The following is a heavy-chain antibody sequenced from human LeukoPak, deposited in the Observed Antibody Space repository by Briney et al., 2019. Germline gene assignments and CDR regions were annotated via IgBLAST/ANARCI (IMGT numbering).Heavy chain of an antibody. CDR3: ARENYYGSGSYGGNWFDP. D-gene: IGHD3-10*01. V-gene: IGHV1-69*05. CDR1: GGTFSSNA. Sequence: SVKVSCKASGGTFSSNAISWVRQAPGQGLEWMGGIIPIFGTANYAQKFQGRVTITTDESTSTAYMELSSLRSEDTAVYYCARENYYGSGSYGGNWFDPWGQGTLVTVSS. J-gene: IGHJ5*02. CDR2: IIPIFGTA.